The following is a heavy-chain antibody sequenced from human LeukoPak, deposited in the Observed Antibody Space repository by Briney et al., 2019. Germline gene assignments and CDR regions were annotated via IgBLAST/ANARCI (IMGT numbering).Heavy chain of an antibody. CDR3: ARSYCSGGSCYEGPSGFDY. CDR2: IIPIFGTA. CDR1: GGTFSSYA. J-gene: IGHJ4*02. V-gene: IGHV1-69*06. Sequence: GASVKVSCKASGGTFSSYAISWVRQAPGQGLEWMGGIIPIFGTANYAQKFQGRVTITVDKSTSTAYMELSSLRSEDTAVYYCARSYCSGGSCYEGPSGFDYWGQGTLVTVSS. D-gene: IGHD2-15*01.